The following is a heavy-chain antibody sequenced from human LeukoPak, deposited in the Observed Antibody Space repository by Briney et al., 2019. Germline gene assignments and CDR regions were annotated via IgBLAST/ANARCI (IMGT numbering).Heavy chain of an antibody. CDR1: NGSVSSRNYY. CDR3: ASSGGEDVWSGYYPSYYYYGMDV. J-gene: IGHJ6*02. V-gene: IGHV4-39*01. CDR2: ISYSGST. D-gene: IGHD3-3*01. Sequence: SETLSLTCTVSNGSVSSRNYYWGWIRQPPGKGLEWIGSISYSGSTYNNPSLKSRVTISVDTSKNQFSLKLSSVTAADTAVYYCASSGGEDVWSGYYPSYYYYGMDVWGQGTTVTVSS.